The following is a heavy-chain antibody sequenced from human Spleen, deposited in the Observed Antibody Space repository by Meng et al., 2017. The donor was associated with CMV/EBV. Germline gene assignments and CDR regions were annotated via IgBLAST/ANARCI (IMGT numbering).Heavy chain of an antibody. CDR1: GFTFSNAW. CDR3: TTHSITGTPFDY. J-gene: IGHJ4*02. CDR2: IKSKTDGGTT. D-gene: IGHD1-20*01. V-gene: IGHV3-15*01. Sequence: GESLKISCAASGFTFSNAWMSWVRQAPGKGLEWVGRIKSKTDGGTTDYAAPVKGRFTISRDDSKNTLYLQMNSLKTEDTAVYYCTTHSITGTPFDYWGQGTLVTVSS.